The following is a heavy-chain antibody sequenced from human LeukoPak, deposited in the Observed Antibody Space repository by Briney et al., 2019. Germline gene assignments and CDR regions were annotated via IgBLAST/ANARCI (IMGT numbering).Heavy chain of an antibody. CDR3: TRDHCRGDNCPSFDD. Sequence: GASVKVSCKPSGYTFTSFGISWVRQAPGQEREWMGWIGAYNGDTNYAQKFQDRVTMTTDTSTSTAYMELRSLRSADTAVYYCTRDHCRGDNCPSFDDWGQGTLVTASS. J-gene: IGHJ4*02. V-gene: IGHV1-18*04. CDR1: GYTFTSFG. D-gene: IGHD2-15*01. CDR2: IGAYNGDT.